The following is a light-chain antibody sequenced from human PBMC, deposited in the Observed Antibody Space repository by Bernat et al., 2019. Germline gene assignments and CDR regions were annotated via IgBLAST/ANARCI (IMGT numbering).Light chain of an antibody. Sequence: DIQMTQSPSSLSASVGDRVTITCRASRDIGNYLAWFQQKPGRAPKSLIYGASSLQSGFPSRFSGSGSGTDFTLTISSLQPEDYATYYCKHYNSYPITFGQGTRLDIK. V-gene: IGKV1-16*01. J-gene: IGKJ5*01. CDR1: RDIGNY. CDR3: KHYNSYPIT. CDR2: GAS.